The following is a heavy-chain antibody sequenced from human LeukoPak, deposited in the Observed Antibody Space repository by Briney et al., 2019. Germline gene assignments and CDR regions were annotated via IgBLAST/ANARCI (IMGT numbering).Heavy chain of an antibody. CDR3: ARDLYYDFWSGPESDYMDV. CDR1: GGTFSIYA. V-gene: IGHV1-69*04. Sequence: SVKVSCRASGGTFSIYAISWVRQAPGQGLEWMGRIIPILGIANYAQKFQGRVTITADKSTSTAYMELSSLRSEDTAVYYCARDLYYDFWSGPESDYMDVWGKGTTVTVSS. CDR2: IIPILGIA. D-gene: IGHD3-3*01. J-gene: IGHJ6*03.